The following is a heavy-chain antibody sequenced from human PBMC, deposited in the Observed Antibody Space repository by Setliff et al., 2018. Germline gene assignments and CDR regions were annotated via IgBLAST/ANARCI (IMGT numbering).Heavy chain of an antibody. V-gene: IGHV3-9*01. CDR1: GFTFDDYA. Sequence: SLKISCAASGFTFDDYAMHWVRQAPGKGLEWVSGISWNSGSIGYADSVKGRFTVSRDNSRNTLFLQMNSLTAEDTAVYYCAKDTHYYSNTGYYCFDYWGQGALVTVSS. CDR3: AKDTHYYSNTGYYCFDY. D-gene: IGHD3-9*01. CDR2: ISWNSGSI. J-gene: IGHJ4*02.